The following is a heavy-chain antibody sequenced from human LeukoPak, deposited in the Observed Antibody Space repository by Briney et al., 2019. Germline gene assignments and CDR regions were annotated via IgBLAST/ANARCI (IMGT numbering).Heavy chain of an antibody. CDR2: ISSSGSTI. Sequence: PGGTLRLSCAASGFTFSSCEMNWVRQAPGKGLEWVSYISSSGSTIYYADSVKGRFTISRNNAKNSLYLQMNSPRAGDTAVYDCAIKGGDTAMGNYYYHGMDVGGRGTTVTVSS. D-gene: IGHD5-18*01. CDR3: AIKGGDTAMGNYYYHGMDV. CDR1: GFTFSSCE. V-gene: IGHV3-48*03. J-gene: IGHJ6*02.